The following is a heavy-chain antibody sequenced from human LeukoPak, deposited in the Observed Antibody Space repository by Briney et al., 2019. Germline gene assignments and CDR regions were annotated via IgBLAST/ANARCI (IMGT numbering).Heavy chain of an antibody. Sequence: GSLKPSCAASGFTLRTYGMHWVRQAPGKGLGWGSSIWYNGNQYYADSVKGRFTISRDNSKNTLYLQMNSLRAEDTAVYYCAREEGADGTSGINSWGQGTLVIVSS. CDR1: GFTLRTYG. J-gene: IGHJ4*02. D-gene: IGHD4-23*01. CDR3: AREEGADGTSGINS. CDR2: IWYNGNQ. V-gene: IGHV3-33*01.